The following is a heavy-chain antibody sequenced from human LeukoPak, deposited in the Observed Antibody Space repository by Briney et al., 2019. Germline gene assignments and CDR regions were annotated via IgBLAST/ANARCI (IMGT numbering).Heavy chain of an antibody. D-gene: IGHD5-18*01. J-gene: IGHJ4*02. Sequence: GGSLRLSCAASGFTFSSYEMNWVRQAPGKGLEWVSYISSSGSTIYYADSVKGRFTISRDNAKNSLYLQMNSLRAEDTAVYYCARDGYSYGFDYRGQGTLVTVSS. CDR2: ISSSGSTI. CDR1: GFTFSSYE. V-gene: IGHV3-48*03. CDR3: ARDGYSYGFDY.